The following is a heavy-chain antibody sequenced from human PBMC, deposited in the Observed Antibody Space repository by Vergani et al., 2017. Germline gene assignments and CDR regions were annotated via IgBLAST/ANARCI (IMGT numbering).Heavy chain of an antibody. CDR1: GGSISSGSYY. V-gene: IGHV4-31*03. D-gene: IGHD3-16*02. CDR3: AKPATQATGQYYDYVWGSYRYPEFDY. CDR2: IYYSGST. J-gene: IGHJ4*02. Sequence: QLQLQESGPGLVKPSETLSLTCTVSGGSISSGSYYWSWIRQHPGKGLEWIGYIYYSGSTYYNPSLKSRVTISVATSKNQFSLKLSSVTAADTAVYYCAKPATQATGQYYDYVWGSYRYPEFDYWGQGTLVTVSS.